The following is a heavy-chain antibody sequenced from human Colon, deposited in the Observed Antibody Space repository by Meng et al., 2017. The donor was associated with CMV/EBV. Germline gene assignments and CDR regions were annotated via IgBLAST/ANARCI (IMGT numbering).Heavy chain of an antibody. CDR1: GMTNTDKY. CDR2: KRKKTKRKKK. V-gene: IGHV3-72*01. D-gene: IGHD2-21*01. CDR3: ARVWRGRWFAP. Sequence: GMTNTDKYMERERKERGKGVKRGGRKRKKTKRKKKEKEEYEKGRYTVSRDDSKNSVYLQMNSLKTEDTAVYYCARVWRGRWFAPLGQGTLVTVSS. J-gene: IGHJ5*02.